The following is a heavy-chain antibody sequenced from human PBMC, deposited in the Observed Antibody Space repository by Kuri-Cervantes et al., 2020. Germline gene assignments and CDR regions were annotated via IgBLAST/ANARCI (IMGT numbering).Heavy chain of an antibody. V-gene: IGHV4-34*01. D-gene: IGHD3-3*01. CDR2: INHIGST. J-gene: IGHJ4*02. CDR3: ARRQASHITIFEVVIKTRYYFDY. CDR1: GGSFSCYF. Sequence: SETLSLTCAVYGGSFSCYFWRWIRQPPGKGLEWIGEINHIGSTNYNPSLKSRVTISVDTSKNQFSLKLSSVTAADTAVYYCARRQASHITIFEVVIKTRYYFDYWGQGTLVTVSS.